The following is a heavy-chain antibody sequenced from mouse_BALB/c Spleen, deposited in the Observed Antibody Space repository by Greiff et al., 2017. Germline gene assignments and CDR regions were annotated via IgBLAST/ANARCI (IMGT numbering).Heavy chain of an antibody. CDR1: GFTFSSYG. V-gene: IGHV5-12-2*01. J-gene: IGHJ4*01. CDR2: ISNGGGST. Sequence: EVMLVESGGDLVKPGGSLKLSCAASGFTFSSYGMSWVRQTPEKRLEWVAYISNGGGSTYYPDTVKGRFTISRDNAKNTLYLQMSSLKSEDTAMYYCARQEKFYYAMDYWGQGTSVTVSS. CDR3: ARQEKFYYAMDY.